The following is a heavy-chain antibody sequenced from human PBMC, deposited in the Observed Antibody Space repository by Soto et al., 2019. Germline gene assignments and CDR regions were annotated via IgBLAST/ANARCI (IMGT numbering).Heavy chain of an antibody. V-gene: IGHV4-59*01. J-gene: IGHJ4*02. Sequence: SETLSLTCTVSEGSIRGYYWSWIRQPPGKGLEWIGYFHYTGISNYNSSLKSRVTMSLDTSKNQFSLKLSSVSAADTAIYYCARGASNWQYFDDRGQRALVTGAS. CDR2: FHYTGIS. CDR3: ARGASNWQYFDD. CDR1: EGSIRGYY. D-gene: IGHD1-20*01.